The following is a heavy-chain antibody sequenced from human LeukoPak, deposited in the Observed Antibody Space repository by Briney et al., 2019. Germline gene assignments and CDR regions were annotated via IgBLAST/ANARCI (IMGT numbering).Heavy chain of an antibody. Sequence: GGSLRLSCAASGFTFDDYAMHWVRQGPGKGLEWVSGIYWSGSRIDYADSVKGRFTISRDNAKNSLYLQMNSLRAEDTALYYCTKDVTPGGADVWGRGTTVIVFS. D-gene: IGHD2-15*01. CDR2: IYWSGSRI. CDR3: TKDVTPGGADV. CDR1: GFTFDDYA. V-gene: IGHV3-9*01. J-gene: IGHJ6*02.